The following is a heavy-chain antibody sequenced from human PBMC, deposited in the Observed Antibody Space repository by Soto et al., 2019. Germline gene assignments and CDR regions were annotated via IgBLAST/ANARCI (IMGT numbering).Heavy chain of an antibody. J-gene: IGHJ4*02. Sequence: QVQLVQSGAEVKKPGASVKVSCKASGYTFTSYGISWVRQAPGQGIEWMGWIRAYNGNTNYAQKLQGRVTMTTDTSTSTPYRELRSLRSDVKAVYYCARGLPPENYWGQGTLVTVSS. CDR1: GYTFTSYG. V-gene: IGHV1-18*01. CDR3: ARGLPPENY. CDR2: IRAYNGNT.